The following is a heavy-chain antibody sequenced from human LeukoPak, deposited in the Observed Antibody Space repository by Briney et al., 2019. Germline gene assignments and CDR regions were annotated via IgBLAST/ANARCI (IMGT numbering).Heavy chain of an antibody. V-gene: IGHV3-20*04. CDR3: ARVTAGCCTRAFDI. J-gene: IGHJ3*02. D-gene: IGHD2-21*01. Sequence: GGSLRLSCAASGFTFDDYGMSWVRQAPGKGLEWVSGINWNGGSTGYADSVKGRFTISRDNAKNSLYLQMNSLRAEDTALYYCARVTAGCCTRAFDIWGQGTMVTVSS. CDR2: INWNGGST. CDR1: GFTFDDYG.